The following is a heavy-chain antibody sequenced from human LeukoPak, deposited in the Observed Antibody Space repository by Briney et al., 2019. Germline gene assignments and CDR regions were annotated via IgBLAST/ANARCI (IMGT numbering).Heavy chain of an antibody. Sequence: PSETLSLTCAVYGGSFGGYYWSWIRQPPGKGLEWIGEINHSGSTNYNPSLKSRVTISVDTSKNQFSLKLSSVTAADTAVYYCARGSEYYDFWSGYSSPFDYWGQGTLVTVSS. CDR3: ARGSEYYDFWSGYSSPFDY. J-gene: IGHJ4*02. CDR2: INHSGST. D-gene: IGHD3-3*01. V-gene: IGHV4-34*01. CDR1: GGSFGGYY.